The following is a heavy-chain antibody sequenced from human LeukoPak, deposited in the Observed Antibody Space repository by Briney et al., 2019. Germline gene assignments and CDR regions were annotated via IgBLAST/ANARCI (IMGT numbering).Heavy chain of an antibody. Sequence: SETLSLTCTVSGGSIRSSSYYWGWIRQPPGKGLEWIGSIHYSGSTYYNPSLKSRVTISVDTSKNQFSLKLSSVTAADTAVYYCARVDSGGYHSDYWGQGTLVTVSS. CDR2: IHYSGST. CDR1: GGSIRSSSYY. D-gene: IGHD3-22*01. V-gene: IGHV4-39*07. J-gene: IGHJ4*02. CDR3: ARVDSGGYHSDY.